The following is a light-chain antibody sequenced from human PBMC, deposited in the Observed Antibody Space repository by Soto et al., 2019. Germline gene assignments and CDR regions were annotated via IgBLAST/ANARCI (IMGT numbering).Light chain of an antibody. CDR1: SSNIGNNY. CDR3: GTWDSSLSAA. Sequence: QSVLTQPPSVSAAPGQKVTISCSGSSSNIGNNYVSWYQQLPGTAPKLLIYENNKRPSGIPDRFSGSKSGTSATLGITGLQTGDEADYYCGTWDSSLSAAFGTGTKLTVL. J-gene: IGLJ1*01. CDR2: ENN. V-gene: IGLV1-51*02.